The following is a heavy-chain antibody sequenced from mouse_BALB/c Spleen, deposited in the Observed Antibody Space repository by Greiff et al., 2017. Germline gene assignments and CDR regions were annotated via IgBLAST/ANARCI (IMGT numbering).Heavy chain of an antibody. V-gene: IGHV2-9*02. CDR3: ANMITTRGVAY. J-gene: IGHJ3*01. CDR2: IWAGGSS. D-gene: IGHD2-4*01. CDR1: GFSLTSYG. Sequence: VRRVASGPGLVAPSQSLSITCTVSGFSLTSYGVHWVRQPPGKGLEWLGVIWAGGSSNYNSDLMFRLRISKDNSKRQVFLTINSLQSGDTAMYYCANMITTRGVAYWGQGTLVTVSA.